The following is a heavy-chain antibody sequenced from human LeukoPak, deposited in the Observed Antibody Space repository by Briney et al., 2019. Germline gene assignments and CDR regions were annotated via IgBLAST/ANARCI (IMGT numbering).Heavy chain of an antibody. D-gene: IGHD2-21*01. Sequence: GASVTVSCTASGYTFTSYGISWVRQAPGQGLEWMGWINAYNDNTNYAQKFQGRVTMTTDTSTSTAYMELRSLRSDDTAVFYCARAGGSYSPSDYWGQGTLVTVSS. J-gene: IGHJ4*02. CDR3: ARAGGSYSPSDY. CDR1: GYTFTSYG. CDR2: INAYNDNT. V-gene: IGHV1-18*01.